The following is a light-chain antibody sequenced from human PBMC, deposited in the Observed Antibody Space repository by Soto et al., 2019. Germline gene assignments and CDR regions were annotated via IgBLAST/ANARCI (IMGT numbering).Light chain of an antibody. CDR1: QSVSSAN. Sequence: EIVLRQSRGTLSLSRGEMPALSCRASQSVSSANFAWYQQKPGQAPRLLIYGASSRATGIPDRFSGSGSRTVFTLTINILEPDDFAVYYCHQYGNSPQTFGQGTKVDNK. V-gene: IGKV3-20*01. J-gene: IGKJ1*01. CDR2: GAS. CDR3: HQYGNSPQT.